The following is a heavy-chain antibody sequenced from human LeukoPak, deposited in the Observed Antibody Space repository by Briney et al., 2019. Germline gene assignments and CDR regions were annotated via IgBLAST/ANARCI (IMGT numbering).Heavy chain of an antibody. CDR2: ISSASTTK. V-gene: IGHV3-48*04. CDR1: GFSFSSYS. J-gene: IGHJ3*02. D-gene: IGHD6-19*01. Sequence: PGGSLRLSCAASGFSFSSYSMNWVRQAPGKGLEWVSYISSASTTKYYADSVKGQFTISRDNAKNSLYLQMNSLRVEDTAVYYCARPGLYSNGWYGGRDAFDIWGRGTTVIVSS. CDR3: ARPGLYSNGWYGGRDAFDI.